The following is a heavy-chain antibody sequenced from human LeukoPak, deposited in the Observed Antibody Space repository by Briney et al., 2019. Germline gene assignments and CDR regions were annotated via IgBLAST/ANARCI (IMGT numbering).Heavy chain of an antibody. CDR2: INPNSGGT. J-gene: IGHJ6*02. CDR1: GYTFTGYY. CDR3: ARDLIVVVPAATEGGYYYGMDV. Sequence: ASVKVSCKASGYTFTGYYMHWVRQAPGQGLEWMGWINPNSGGTNYAQRFQGRVTMTRDTSISTAYMELSRLRSDDTAVYYCARDLIVVVPAATEGGYYYGMDVWGQGTTVTVSS. V-gene: IGHV1-2*02. D-gene: IGHD2-2*01.